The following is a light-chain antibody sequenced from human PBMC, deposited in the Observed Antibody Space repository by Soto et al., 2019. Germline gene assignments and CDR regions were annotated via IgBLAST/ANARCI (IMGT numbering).Light chain of an antibody. CDR1: SRYVGLYNF. J-gene: IGLJ2*01. CDR2: DVS. Sequence: QSALTQPASVSGSPGQSITISCTGTSRYVGLYNFVSRYSQHPGKASKLMIYDVSRRPSGVSNRFSGSKSDNTASLTISGPQAEYEGEDHCSSYTSSRTVVFGGGTKLTVL. V-gene: IGLV2-14*03. CDR3: SSYTSSRTVV.